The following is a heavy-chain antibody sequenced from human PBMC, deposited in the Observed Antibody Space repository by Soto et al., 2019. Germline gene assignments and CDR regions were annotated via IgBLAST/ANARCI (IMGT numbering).Heavy chain of an antibody. J-gene: IGHJ3*02. CDR3: AKDPNGDYVGAFDI. Sequence: EVQLLESGGNLIQPGGSLRLSCAASGFTFRNYAMSWVRQAPGAGPEWVSGISGSGGRTYYADSVKGRFTISRDNSNNALFLQMNSLRAEDTALYYCAKDPNGDYVGAFDILGRWTMVTVSS. CDR1: GFTFRNYA. D-gene: IGHD4-17*01. CDR2: ISGSGGRT. V-gene: IGHV3-23*01.